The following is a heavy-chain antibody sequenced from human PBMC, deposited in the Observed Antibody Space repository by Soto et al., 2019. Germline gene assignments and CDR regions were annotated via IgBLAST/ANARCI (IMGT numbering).Heavy chain of an antibody. CDR3: VSPHSDSSTAFDL. D-gene: IGHD3-22*01. J-gene: IGHJ5*02. CDR1: GFSFSHYA. V-gene: IGHV3-30-3*01. Sequence: QRQLVESGGGVVQPGRSLRLSCAASGFSFSHYAMHWVRQPPGKGLEWVALISYDGDNQYFTDSVRGRFTISIDNSKTTVYLEMNTLRIDDTATYSGVSPHSDSSTAFDLGGKGTLVTVPS. CDR2: ISYDGDNQ.